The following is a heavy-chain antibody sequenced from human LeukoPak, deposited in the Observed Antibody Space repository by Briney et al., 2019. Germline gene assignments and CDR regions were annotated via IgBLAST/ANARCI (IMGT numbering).Heavy chain of an antibody. CDR1: GFSFSSYA. D-gene: IGHD3-22*01. V-gene: IGHV3-30-3*01. J-gene: IGHJ4*02. CDR3: AKDTKRYYYDSSVLFDD. CDR2: ISYDGGNK. Sequence: GGSLRLSCAASGFSFSSYAIHWVRQAPGKGLEWVAVISYDGGNKYYADSVKGRFTISRDNSKNTLYLQMNSLRDEDTAIYYCAKDTKRYYYDSSVLFDDWGQGTLVTVSS.